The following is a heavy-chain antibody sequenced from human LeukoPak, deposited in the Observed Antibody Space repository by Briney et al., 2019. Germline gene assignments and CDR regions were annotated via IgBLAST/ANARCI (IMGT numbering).Heavy chain of an antibody. CDR1: GGSIISTNYY. CDR2: VSYTGSS. J-gene: IGHJ4*02. D-gene: IGHD3-9*01. CDR3: ARLWVLTGYNDY. Sequence: SETLSLTCIVSGGSIISTNYYWGWIRQPPGKGLEWIGSVSYTGSSYDNPSLKSRVTISVDTSKNQFSLKVNSVTAADTAVYFCARLWVLTGYNDYWGQGALVTVSS. V-gene: IGHV4-39*01.